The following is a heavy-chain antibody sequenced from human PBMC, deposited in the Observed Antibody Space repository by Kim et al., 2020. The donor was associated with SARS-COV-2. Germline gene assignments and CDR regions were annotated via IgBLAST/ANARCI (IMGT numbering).Heavy chain of an antibody. CDR2: INHSGST. CDR3: ARGTPKKAFDI. J-gene: IGHJ3*02. V-gene: IGHV4-34*01. CDR1: GGSFSGYY. Sequence: SETLSLTCAVYGGSFSGYYWSWIRQPPGKGLEWIGEINHSGSTNYNPSLKSRVTISVDTSKNQFSLKLSSVTAADTAVYYCARGTPKKAFDIWGQGTMVTVSS.